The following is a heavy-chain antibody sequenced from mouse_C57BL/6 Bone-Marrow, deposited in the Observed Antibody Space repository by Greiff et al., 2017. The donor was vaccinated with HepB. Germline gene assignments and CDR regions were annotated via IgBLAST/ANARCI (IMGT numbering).Heavy chain of an antibody. Sequence: QVQLQQPGAELVRPGSSVKLSCKASGYTFTSYWMDWVKQRPGQGLEWIGNIYPSDSETHYNQKFKDKATLTVDKSSSTAYMQLSSLTSEDSAVYDCARRGGGYYWGYWGQGTTLTVSS. CDR1: GYTFTSYW. J-gene: IGHJ2*01. CDR2: IYPSDSET. V-gene: IGHV1-61*01. D-gene: IGHD1-1*02. CDR3: ARRGGGYYWGY.